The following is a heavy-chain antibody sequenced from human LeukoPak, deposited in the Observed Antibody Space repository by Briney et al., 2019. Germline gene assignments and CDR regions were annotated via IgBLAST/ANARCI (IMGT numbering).Heavy chain of an antibody. J-gene: IGHJ4*02. CDR1: GFTFSSHA. CDR3: ARDLSGDYVQYYFDY. D-gene: IGHD4-17*01. V-gene: IGHV3-30-3*01. Sequence: PGGSLRLSCAASGFTFSSHAMHWVRQAPGKGLEWVAVISYDGSNKYYADSVKGRFTISRDNSKNTLYLQMNSLRAEDTAVYYCARDLSGDYVQYYFDYWGQGTLVTVSS. CDR2: ISYDGSNK.